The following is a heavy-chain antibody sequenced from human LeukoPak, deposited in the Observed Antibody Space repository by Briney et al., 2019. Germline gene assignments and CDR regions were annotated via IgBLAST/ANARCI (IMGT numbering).Heavy chain of an antibody. Sequence: SQTLSLTCDISGDSVSSNTASWNWIRQSPSRGLEWLGRTYYRSTWYSDYAVSVKSRITIKPDTSKNQFSLQLNSVTPDDTSMHYCARERTLAGLPWAFDIWGQGTMVTVSS. D-gene: IGHD6-19*01. J-gene: IGHJ3*02. V-gene: IGHV6-1*01. CDR1: GDSVSSNTAS. CDR2: TYYRSTWYS. CDR3: ARERTLAGLPWAFDI.